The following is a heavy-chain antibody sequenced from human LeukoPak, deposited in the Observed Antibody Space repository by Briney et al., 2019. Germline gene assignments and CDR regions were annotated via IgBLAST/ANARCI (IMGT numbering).Heavy chain of an antibody. CDR1: GGSFSGYY. J-gene: IGHJ4*02. Sequence: SETLSLTCAVYGGSFSGYYWSWIRQPPGKGLEWIGEINHSGSTNYNPSLKSRVTISVDTSKNQFSLKLSSVTAADTAVYYCAREEPYSYGYRYWGQGTLVTVSS. CDR3: AREEPYSYGYRY. D-gene: IGHD5-18*01. V-gene: IGHV4-34*01. CDR2: INHSGST.